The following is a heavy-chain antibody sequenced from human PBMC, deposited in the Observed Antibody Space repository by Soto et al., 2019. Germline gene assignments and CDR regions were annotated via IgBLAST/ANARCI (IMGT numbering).Heavy chain of an antibody. Sequence: AASVKVSCKASGYTFTNYGINWVRQAPGQGLEWMGWISGYNGNTNYAQKIQGRVTMTTDTSTSTAYMEVRILTSDDTAVFYCARGRNPAVVYYFDFWGQGTLVTVSS. CDR2: ISGYNGNT. D-gene: IGHD6-13*01. CDR3: ARGRNPAVVYYFDF. CDR1: GYTFTNYG. J-gene: IGHJ4*01. V-gene: IGHV1-18*01.